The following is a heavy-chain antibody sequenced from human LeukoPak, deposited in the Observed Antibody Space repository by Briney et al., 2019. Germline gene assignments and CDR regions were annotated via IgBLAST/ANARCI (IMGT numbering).Heavy chain of an antibody. D-gene: IGHD3-10*01. CDR1: GGSIGGYY. J-gene: IGHJ4*02. V-gene: IGHV4-4*09. CDR2: ISDNGIT. Sequence: PSETLSLTCSLSGGSIGGYYWSWIRQPPGEGLEWIGYISDNGITTYNPSLKSRVTISVDTSKNQFSLKLSSVTAADTAVYYCARAENYYGSGSYYRTFDYWGQGTLVTVSS. CDR3: ARAENYYGSGSYYRTFDY.